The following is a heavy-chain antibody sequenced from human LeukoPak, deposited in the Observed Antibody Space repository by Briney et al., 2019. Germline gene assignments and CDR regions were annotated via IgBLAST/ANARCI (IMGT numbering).Heavy chain of an antibody. CDR2: ISDSGT. CDR1: GFTFSSYA. V-gene: IGHV3-23*01. J-gene: IGHJ4*02. CDR3: AKDDTLRDGYNLGGD. D-gene: IGHD5-24*01. Sequence: GGSLRLSCAASGFTFSSYAMSWVRQAPGKGLEWVSAISDSGTYYADSVKGRFTISRGNSKNTLYLQMNGLRAEDTAVYYCAKDDTLRDGYNLGGDWGQGTLVTVSS.